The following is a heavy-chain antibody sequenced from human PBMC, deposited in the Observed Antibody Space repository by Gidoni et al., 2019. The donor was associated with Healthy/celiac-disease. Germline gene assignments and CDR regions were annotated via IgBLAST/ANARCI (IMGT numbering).Heavy chain of an antibody. V-gene: IGHV3-23*01. CDR2: ISGSGGNT. D-gene: IGHD3-10*01. Sequence: DVQLLESGGGLVQPGGSLRLSCAASGFTFSFYAMSWVRQAPGKGLEWVSAISGSGGNTYNADYVKGRFTISRDNSKNTLYLQMNSLRAEDTAVYYCAKSPFGESFDFWGQGTLVTVSS. CDR3: AKSPFGESFDF. J-gene: IGHJ4*02. CDR1: GFTFSFYA.